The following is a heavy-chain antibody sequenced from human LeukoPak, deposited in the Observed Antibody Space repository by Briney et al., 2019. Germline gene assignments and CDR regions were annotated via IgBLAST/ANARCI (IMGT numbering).Heavy chain of an antibody. D-gene: IGHD4-17*01. V-gene: IGHV1-69*13. J-gene: IGHJ4*02. CDR1: GGTFSSYA. Sequence: TVKVSCKASGGTFSSYAISWVRQAPGQGLEWMGGIIPIFGTANYAQKFQGRVTITADESTSTAYMELSSLRSEDTAVYYCARMGHYGDPARRDYWGQGTLVTVSS. CDR2: IIPIFGTA. CDR3: ARMGHYGDPARRDY.